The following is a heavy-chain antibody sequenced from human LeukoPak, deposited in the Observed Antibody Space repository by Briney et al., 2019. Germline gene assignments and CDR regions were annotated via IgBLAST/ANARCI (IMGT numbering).Heavy chain of an antibody. CDR2: ISGSSVYR. J-gene: IGHJ3*02. D-gene: IGHD6-19*01. V-gene: IGHV3-21*01. CDR3: ARVSVAGSVIDAFDM. CDR1: GFTFTNYS. Sequence: GGSLRLPCAATGFTFTNYSIHWVRQAPGKGLEGGSCISGSSVYRYYADSVKGRFTISRDNAKNSLYLQMNSLRAEYTAVYYCARVSVAGSVIDAFDMWGQGTMVTVSS.